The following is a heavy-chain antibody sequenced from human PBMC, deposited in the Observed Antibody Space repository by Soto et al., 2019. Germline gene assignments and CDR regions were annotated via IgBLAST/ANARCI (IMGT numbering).Heavy chain of an antibody. V-gene: IGHV3-33*01. J-gene: IGHJ6*02. Sequence: QVQLVESGGGVVQPGRSLRLSCAASGFTFSSYGMHWVRQAPGKGLEWVAVIWYDGSNKYYADSVKGRFTISRDNSKNTLYLQMNSLRAEDTAVYYCARDLIHLWSIEYYYYGMDVWGQGTTVTVSS. CDR2: IWYDGSNK. CDR3: ARDLIHLWSIEYYYYGMDV. D-gene: IGHD5-18*01. CDR1: GFTFSSYG.